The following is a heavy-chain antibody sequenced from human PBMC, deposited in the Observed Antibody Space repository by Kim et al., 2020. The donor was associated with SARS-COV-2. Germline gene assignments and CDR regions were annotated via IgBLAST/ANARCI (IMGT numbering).Heavy chain of an antibody. V-gene: IGHV1-3*01. CDR3: AREGSGSYNWLDP. D-gene: IGHD3-10*01. Sequence: YSQNFQGRLTITRDTSASAAYMELSSLTSKDTAVYYCAREGSGSYNWLDPWGRGTLVTVSS. J-gene: IGHJ5*02.